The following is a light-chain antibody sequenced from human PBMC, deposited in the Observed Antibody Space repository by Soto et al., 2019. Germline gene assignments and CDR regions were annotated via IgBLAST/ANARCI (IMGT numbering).Light chain of an antibody. V-gene: IGLV1-40*01. J-gene: IGLJ2*01. CDR3: GTWDSSLSAVI. CDR1: SSNIGAGYD. Sequence: HSVLTQPPSVSGTPGQRVTISCTGSSSNIGAGYDVHWYQQLPGTAPKLLIFVNNNRPSGVPDRFSGSKSGTSASLAITGLQAEDEADYYCGTWDSSLSAVIFGGGTKLTVL. CDR2: VNN.